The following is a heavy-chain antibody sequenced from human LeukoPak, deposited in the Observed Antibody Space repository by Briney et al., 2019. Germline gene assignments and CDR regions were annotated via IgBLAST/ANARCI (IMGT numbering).Heavy chain of an antibody. V-gene: IGHV3-11*06. CDR2: ISSSSSYI. D-gene: IGHD3-10*01. Sequence: PGGSLRLSCAASGFTFSDYYMSWIRQAPGKGLEWASSISSSSSYIYYADSVKGRFTISRDNAKNSLYLQMNSLRAEDTAVYYCARAGPIDAFDIWGQGTMVTVSS. CDR1: GFTFSDYY. J-gene: IGHJ3*02. CDR3: ARAGPIDAFDI.